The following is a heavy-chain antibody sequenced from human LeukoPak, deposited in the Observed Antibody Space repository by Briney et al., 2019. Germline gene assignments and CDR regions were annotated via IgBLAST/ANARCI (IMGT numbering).Heavy chain of an antibody. CDR2: INPNSGGT. V-gene: IGHV1-2*06. J-gene: IGHJ4*02. D-gene: IGHD1-26*01. CDR3: ARGGVGATTFGVY. Sequence: ASVKVSCKASGYTFTGYYMHWVRQAPGQGLEWMGRINPNSGGTNYAQKLQGRVTMTRDTSSSTAYMEGRRRRSDDTAVYYCARGGVGATTFGVYWGQGTLVTVSS. CDR1: GYTFTGYY.